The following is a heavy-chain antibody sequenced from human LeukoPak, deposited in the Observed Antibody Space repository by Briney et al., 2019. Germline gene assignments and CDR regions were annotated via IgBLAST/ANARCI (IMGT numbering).Heavy chain of an antibody. J-gene: IGHJ6*03. Sequence: GGSLRLSCAASGFTFSSYAMSWVRQAPGKGLEWVSAISGSGGSTYYVDSVKGRFTISRDNAKNSLYLQMNSLRAEDTAVYYCARVQDYYYYYMDVWGKGTTVTVSS. CDR1: GFTFSSYA. CDR2: ISGSGGST. CDR3: ARVQDYYYYYMDV. V-gene: IGHV3-23*01.